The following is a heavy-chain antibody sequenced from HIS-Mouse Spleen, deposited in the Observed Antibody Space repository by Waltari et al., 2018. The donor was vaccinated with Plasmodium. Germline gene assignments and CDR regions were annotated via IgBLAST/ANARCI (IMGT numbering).Heavy chain of an antibody. CDR3: AKLCYYGSGSYYHDAFDI. CDR1: GFTFSSYG. D-gene: IGHD3-10*01. J-gene: IGHJ3*02. V-gene: IGHV3-33*06. CDR2: IWYEGSNK. Sequence: QVQLVESGGGVVQPGRSLRLSCAASGFTFSSYGMHWVRQAPGKGLGWVAVIWYEGSNKYYADSVKGRFTIARDNSKNTLYLQMNSLRAEDTAVYYCAKLCYYGSGSYYHDAFDIWGQGTMVTVSS.